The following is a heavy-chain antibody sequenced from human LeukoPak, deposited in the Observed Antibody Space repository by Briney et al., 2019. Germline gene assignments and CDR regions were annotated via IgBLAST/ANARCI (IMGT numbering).Heavy chain of an antibody. Sequence: PGGSLRLSCAASGFTFSSYAMTWVRQAPGKGLEWVSGISASASSSFTSYAETVQGRFTISSSNYKNTLQLHMNSPKAQDTAPFYCSKDFRYSSGWGQGTLVTVSS. J-gene: IGHJ4*02. V-gene: IGHV3-23*01. CDR1: GFTFSSYA. CDR2: ISASASSSFT. CDR3: SKDFRYSSG. D-gene: IGHD5-18*01.